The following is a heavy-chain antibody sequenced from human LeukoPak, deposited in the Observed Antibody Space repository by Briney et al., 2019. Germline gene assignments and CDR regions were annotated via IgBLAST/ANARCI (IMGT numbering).Heavy chain of an antibody. CDR1: GYTFTSYD. V-gene: IGHV1-8*03. CDR2: MNPNGGNT. Sequence: GASVKVSCKASGYTFTSYDINWVRQATGQGLEWMGWMNPNGGNTGYAQKFQGRVTITRNTSISTAYMELSSLRSEDTAVNYCARGHGDHPFDYWGQGTLVTVSS. D-gene: IGHD4-17*01. CDR3: ARGHGDHPFDY. J-gene: IGHJ4*02.